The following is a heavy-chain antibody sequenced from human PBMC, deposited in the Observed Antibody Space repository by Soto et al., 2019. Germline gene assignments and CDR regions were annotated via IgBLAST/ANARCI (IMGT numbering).Heavy chain of an antibody. J-gene: IGHJ6*02. CDR3: ARDSVEGSGWYNYYYGMDV. V-gene: IGHV6-1*01. D-gene: IGHD6-19*01. Sequence: PSQTLSLPCAISGDSVSSNSAAWNWIRQSPSRGLEWLGRTYYRSKWYNDYAVSVKSRITINPDTSKNQFSLQLNSVTPEDTAVYYCARDSVEGSGWYNYYYGMDVWGQGTTVTVSS. CDR2: TYYRSKWYN. CDR1: GDSVSSNSAA.